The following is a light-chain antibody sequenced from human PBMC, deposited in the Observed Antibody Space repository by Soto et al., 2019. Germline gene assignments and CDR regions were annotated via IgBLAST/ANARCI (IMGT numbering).Light chain of an antibody. V-gene: IGLV2-14*01. CDR2: EVS. Sequence: QSVLTQPASVSGSPGQSITISCTGTSSDVGGYNYVAWYQQHPVKVPRLMIYEVSNRPSGVSNRFSGSKSGSTASLTISGLQAEDEADSYCISYTSSSTSYVFGTGTKVTVL. CDR1: SSDVGGYNY. J-gene: IGLJ1*01. CDR3: ISYTSSSTSYV.